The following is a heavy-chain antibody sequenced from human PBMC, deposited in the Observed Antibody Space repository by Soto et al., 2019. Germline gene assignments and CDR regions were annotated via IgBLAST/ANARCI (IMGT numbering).Heavy chain of an antibody. Sequence: SETLSLTCAVYGGSFSGYYWSWIRQPPGKGLEWIGEINHSGSTNYNPSLKSRVTISVDTSKNQFSLKLSSVTAADTAVYYCARGGIRMVRGAVRNWFDPWGQGTLVTVSS. CDR2: INHSGST. CDR3: ARGGIRMVRGAVRNWFDP. D-gene: IGHD3-10*01. J-gene: IGHJ5*02. V-gene: IGHV4-34*01. CDR1: GGSFSGYY.